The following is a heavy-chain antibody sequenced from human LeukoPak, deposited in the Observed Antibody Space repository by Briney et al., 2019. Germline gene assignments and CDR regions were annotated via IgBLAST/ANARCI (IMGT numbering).Heavy chain of an antibody. J-gene: IGHJ4*02. Sequence: GGSLRLSCAAAGYTFGSYAMIWLRQAPGKGMEWVSAISGSGGSTYYADSVKGRFTISRDNSKNTLYLQMNSLRAEDTAVYYCAKDTARGVIAYYFDYWGQGTLVTVSS. CDR3: AKDTARGVIAYYFDY. V-gene: IGHV3-23*01. CDR1: GYTFGSYA. CDR2: ISGSGGST. D-gene: IGHD3-10*01.